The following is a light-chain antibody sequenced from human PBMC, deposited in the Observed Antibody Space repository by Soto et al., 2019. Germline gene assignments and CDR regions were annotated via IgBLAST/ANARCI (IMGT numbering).Light chain of an antibody. CDR1: QSVSSK. CDR2: GAS. J-gene: IGKJ4*01. CDR3: QQYNNSPLT. Sequence: EIVMTQSPATLSVSPGERATLPCRASQSVSSKLAWYQQKPGQAPRLLIYGASTRATGIPARFSGSGSGTEFTLTISSLQSEDFAAYYCQQYNNSPLTFGGGTKVEIK. V-gene: IGKV3-15*01.